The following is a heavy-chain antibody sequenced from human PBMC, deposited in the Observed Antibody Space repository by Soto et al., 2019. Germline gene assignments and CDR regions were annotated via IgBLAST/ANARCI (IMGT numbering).Heavy chain of an antibody. J-gene: IGHJ5*02. CDR3: ARGRSFSYDSTPPPMFDP. Sequence: GGSLRLSCAGSGFTFSTFDIHWVRQAPGKGLEWVSGIGTLSDTFYAASVQGRFTISRQNAKNSVYLQMNSLRAGDTAFYYCARGRSFSYDSTPPPMFDPWGQGTLVTVS. D-gene: IGHD3-10*01. V-gene: IGHV3-13*01. CDR1: GFTFSTFD. CDR2: IGTLSDT.